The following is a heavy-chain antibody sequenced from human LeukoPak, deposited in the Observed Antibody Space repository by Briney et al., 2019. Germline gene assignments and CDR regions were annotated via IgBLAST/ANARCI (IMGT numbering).Heavy chain of an antibody. CDR1: GGTFSSYA. D-gene: IGHD6-6*01. CDR3: ASASSSASYLGVLIDGMDV. CDR2: MNPNSGNT. J-gene: IGHJ6*02. V-gene: IGHV1-8*02. Sequence: GASVKVSCKASGGTFSSYAISCVRQATGQGLEWMGWMNPNSGNTGYAQKFQGRVTMTRNTSISTAYMELSSLRSEDTAVYYCASASSSASYLGVLIDGMDVWGQGTTVTVSS.